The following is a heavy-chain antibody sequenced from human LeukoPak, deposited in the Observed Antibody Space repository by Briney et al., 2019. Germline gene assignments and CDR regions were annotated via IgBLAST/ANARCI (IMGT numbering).Heavy chain of an antibody. D-gene: IGHD4-11*01. CDR1: GFIFSSYW. J-gene: IGHJ4*02. CDR2: IKSDGGSP. V-gene: IGHV3-74*01. CDR3: AKDGHYSNFYFDY. Sequence: GGSLRLSCAASGFIFSSYWMHWVRQAPGEGPVWVSRIKSDGGSPSYADSVKGRFTISRDNAKNTVYLQMNSLRAEDTAVYYCAKDGHYSNFYFDYWGQGTLVTVSS.